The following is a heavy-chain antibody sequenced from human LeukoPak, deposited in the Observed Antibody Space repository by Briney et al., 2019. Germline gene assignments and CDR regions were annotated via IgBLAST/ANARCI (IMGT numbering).Heavy chain of an antibody. D-gene: IGHD3-3*01. CDR3: ARASITIFGVVIIPGGMDV. J-gene: IGHJ6*02. V-gene: IGHV4-34*01. CDR2: INHSGST. Sequence: PSETLSLTCAVYGGSFSGYYWSWIRQPPGKGLEWMGEINHSGSTNYNPSLKSRVTISVDTSKNQFSLKLSSVTAADTAVYYCARASITIFGVVIIPGGMDVWGQGTTVTVSS. CDR1: GGSFSGYY.